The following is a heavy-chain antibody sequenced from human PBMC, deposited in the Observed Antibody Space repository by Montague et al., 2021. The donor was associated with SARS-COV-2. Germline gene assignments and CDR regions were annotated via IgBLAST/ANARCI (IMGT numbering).Heavy chain of an antibody. CDR1: GGSISNYY. D-gene: IGHD6-19*01. J-gene: IGHJ6*02. CDR3: ARESGYSSGWRYYYGMDV. V-gene: IGHV4-4*07. Sequence: SETLSLTCTVSGGSISNYYRTWIRQPAGKGLEWIGRLYTSGSTTYNPSLKSRVTMSVDTSKNQFSLNVTSVTAADTAIYYCARESGYSSGWRYYYGMDVWGQGTTVTVS. CDR2: LYTSGST.